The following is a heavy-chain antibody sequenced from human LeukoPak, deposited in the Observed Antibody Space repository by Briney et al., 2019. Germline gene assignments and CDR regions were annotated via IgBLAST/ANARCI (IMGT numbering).Heavy chain of an antibody. J-gene: IGHJ4*02. Sequence: AARSLRLSCAASGFTFSSYGMHWVRQDPGKGLQWVAVISYDGSNKYYADSVKGRFTISRDNSKNTLYLQMNSLRAADTAVYYCAKDGGGRSGYGVYWGQGTLVTVSS. V-gene: IGHV3-30*18. D-gene: IGHD5-12*01. CDR2: ISYDGSNK. CDR3: AKDGGGRSGYGVY. CDR1: GFTFSSYG.